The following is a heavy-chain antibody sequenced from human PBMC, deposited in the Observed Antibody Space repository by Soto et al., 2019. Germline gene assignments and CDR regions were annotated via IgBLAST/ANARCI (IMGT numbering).Heavy chain of an antibody. V-gene: IGHV1-2*04. CDR3: ARDAIYNSYGTYFDY. D-gene: IGHD3-16*01. CDR2: INPNSGGT. Sequence: ASVKVSCKASGYTFTGYYVHWVRQAPGQGLEWMGRINPNSGGTNYAQKFQGWVTLTRDTSITTAYMELSRLTSDDTAVYYCARDAIYNSYGTYFDYWGQGSLVTVSS. CDR1: GYTFTGYY. J-gene: IGHJ4*02.